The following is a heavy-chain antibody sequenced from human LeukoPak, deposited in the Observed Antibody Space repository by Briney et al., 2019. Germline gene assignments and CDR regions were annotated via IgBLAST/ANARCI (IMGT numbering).Heavy chain of an antibody. CDR3: ARHYCTGASCPDYFDY. CDR2: IYPTGST. CDR1: GGSISTYY. J-gene: IGHJ4*02. D-gene: IGHD2-15*01. Sequence: SETLSLTCTVSGGSISTYYWSWVRQPPGMPLEWVGYIYPTGSTDYNPSLKSRVTISVDTSKNQISLSLTSVTAADTAIYYCARHYCTGASCPDYFDYWGQGTLVAVSS. V-gene: IGHV4-4*09.